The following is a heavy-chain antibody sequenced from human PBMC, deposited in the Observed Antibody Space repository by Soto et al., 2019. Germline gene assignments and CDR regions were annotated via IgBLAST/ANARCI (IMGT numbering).Heavy chain of an antibody. D-gene: IGHD5-18*01. J-gene: IGHJ6*02. CDR2: ILSDGSNK. Sequence: LRLSCAASGFTFSSYAMHWVRQAPGKGLEWVAVILSDGSNKWYVDSVKGRFTISRDNSKNTLYLQMNSLRAEDTAVYYCAKSLGGYSYGLYYYYGMDVWGQGTTVTVSS. CDR1: GFTFSSYA. V-gene: IGHV3-30-3*02. CDR3: AKSLGGYSYGLYYYYGMDV.